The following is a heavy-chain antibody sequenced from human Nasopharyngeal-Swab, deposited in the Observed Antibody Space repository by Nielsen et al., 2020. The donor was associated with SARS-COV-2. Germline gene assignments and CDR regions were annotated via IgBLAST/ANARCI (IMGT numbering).Heavy chain of an antibody. Sequence: ASVKVSCKASGYSLTSYGITWVRQAPGQGLGLMGWISGYNGNTNYAQKFQGRVTMTTDTSTSTAYMELRSLRSDDTAVYYCARDRGFYGRRRHYGMDVWGQGTTVTVSS. CDR2: ISGYNGNT. D-gene: IGHD2/OR15-2a*01. CDR1: GYSLTSYG. J-gene: IGHJ6*02. V-gene: IGHV1-18*01. CDR3: ARDRGFYGRRRHYGMDV.